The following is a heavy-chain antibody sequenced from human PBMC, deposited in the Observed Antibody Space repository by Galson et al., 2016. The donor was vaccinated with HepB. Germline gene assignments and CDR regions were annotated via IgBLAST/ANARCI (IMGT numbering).Heavy chain of an antibody. CDR1: GFSVSSIY. V-gene: IGHV3-53*01. CDR3: ASAPTLGY. CDR2: IYSGGST. Sequence: SLRLSCAASGFSVSSIYMSWVRQAPGKGLEGVSVIYSGGSTRYADSVKGRFTISRDTSKNTLYLQMNSLRAEDTAVYYCASAPTLGYWGQGTLVTVSS. D-gene: IGHD3-16*01. J-gene: IGHJ4*02.